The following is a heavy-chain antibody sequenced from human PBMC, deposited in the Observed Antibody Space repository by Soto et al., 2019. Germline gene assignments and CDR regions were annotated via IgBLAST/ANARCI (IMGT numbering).Heavy chain of an antibody. Sequence: QVQLQESGPGLVKPSQTLSLTCTVSGGSISSGGYYWSWIRQHPGKGLEWIGYIYYSGSTYYNPSLKGRVTISVDTSKNQFSLKLSSVTAADTAVYYCARVGGWQWLVLGWRFDIWGQGTMVTVSS. CDR3: ARVGGWQWLVLGWRFDI. V-gene: IGHV4-31*03. D-gene: IGHD6-19*01. CDR2: IYYSGST. CDR1: GGSISSGGYY. J-gene: IGHJ3*02.